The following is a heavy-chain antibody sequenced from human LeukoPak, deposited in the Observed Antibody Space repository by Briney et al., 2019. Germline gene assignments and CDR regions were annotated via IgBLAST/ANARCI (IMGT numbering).Heavy chain of an antibody. Sequence: GGSLRLSCAASGFTFSSYGMHWVRQAPGKGLEWVAVISYDGSNKYYADSVKGRFTISRDNSKNTLYLQMNSLRAEDTAVYYCVKTFTDDILTGYYIDYWGQGTLVTVSS. CDR1: GFTFSSYG. D-gene: IGHD3-9*01. CDR3: VKTFTDDILTGYYIDY. J-gene: IGHJ4*02. CDR2: ISYDGSNK. V-gene: IGHV3-30*18.